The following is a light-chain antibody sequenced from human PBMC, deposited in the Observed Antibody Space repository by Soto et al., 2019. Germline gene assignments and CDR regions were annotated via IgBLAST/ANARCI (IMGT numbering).Light chain of an antibody. CDR1: QSISSY. Sequence: IQITQSPSSLSASIGDRVTITCRASQSISSYLNWYQQIPGKAPKLLIYATSSLQNGVSSRFSGRGSGTAFTLTISSLQPEDFATYYCQQSYSTHPITFGQGTRLEIK. CDR3: QQSYSTHPIT. V-gene: IGKV1-39*01. J-gene: IGKJ5*01. CDR2: ATS.